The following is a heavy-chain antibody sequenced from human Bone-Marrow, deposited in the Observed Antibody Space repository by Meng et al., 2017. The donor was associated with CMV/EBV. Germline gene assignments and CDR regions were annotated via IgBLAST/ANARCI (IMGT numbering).Heavy chain of an antibody. D-gene: IGHD4-11*01. CDR2: IIPIFGTA. V-gene: IGHV1-69*06. CDR1: GGTFSSYA. J-gene: IGHJ6*02. CDR3: ARWVYDYNRVPGMDV. Sequence: SVKVSCKASGGTFSSYAISWVRQAPGQGLEWMGGIIPIFGTANYAQKFQGRVTITADKSTSTAYMELSSLRSEDTAVYYCARWVYDYNRVPGMDVWGQGTTVTVSS.